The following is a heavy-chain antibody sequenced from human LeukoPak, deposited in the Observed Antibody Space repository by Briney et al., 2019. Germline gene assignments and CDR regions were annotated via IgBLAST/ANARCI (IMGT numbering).Heavy chain of an antibody. V-gene: IGHV4-34*01. Sequence: SETLSLTCAVYGGSFSGYYWSWIRQPPGKGLEWIGEINHSGSTNYNPSLKSRVTISVDTSKNQFSLKLSSVTAADTAVYYCTRAGGSNFWYFDLWGRGTLVTVSS. CDR2: INHSGST. J-gene: IGHJ2*01. D-gene: IGHD1-26*01. CDR1: GGSFSGYY. CDR3: TRAGGSNFWYFDL.